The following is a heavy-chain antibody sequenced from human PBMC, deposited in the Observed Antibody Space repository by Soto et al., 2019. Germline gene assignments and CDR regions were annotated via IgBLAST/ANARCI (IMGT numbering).Heavy chain of an antibody. Sequence: QVQLVQSGAEVKKPGSSVKVSCKASGGTFSSYAISWVRQAPGQGLEWMGGLIPIFGTANYAQKFQGRVTITADKSTSTAYRELRSLRTENTTVYYFARGTGSSGLWFDPWGKGTLVTVSS. J-gene: IGHJ5*02. CDR3: ARGTGSSGLWFDP. CDR2: LIPIFGTA. V-gene: IGHV1-69*14. D-gene: IGHD6-19*01. CDR1: GGTFSSYA.